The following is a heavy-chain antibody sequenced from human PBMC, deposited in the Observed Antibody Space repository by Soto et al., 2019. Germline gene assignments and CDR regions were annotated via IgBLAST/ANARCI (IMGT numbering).Heavy chain of an antibody. CDR1: GYTLTELS. V-gene: IGHV1-24*01. D-gene: IGHD2-15*01. CDR2: FDPEDGET. J-gene: IGHJ4*02. Sequence: GASVKVSCKVSGYTLTELSMHWVRQAPGKGLEWMGGFDPEDGETIYAQKFQGRVTMTEDTSTDTAYMELSSLRSEDTAVYYCATLAVGLSKPPPFDYWGQGTLVPVSS. CDR3: ATLAVGLSKPPPFDY.